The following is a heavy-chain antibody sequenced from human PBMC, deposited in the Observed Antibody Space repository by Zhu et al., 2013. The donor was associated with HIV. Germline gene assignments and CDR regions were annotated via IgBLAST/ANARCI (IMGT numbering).Heavy chain of an antibody. D-gene: IGHD6-13*01. J-gene: IGHJ4*02. Sequence: QVQLQQWGAGLLKPSETLSLTCAVYGGSFSGYYWSWIRQPPGKGLEWIGEINHSGSTNYNPSLKSRVTISVDTSKNQFSLKLSSVTAADTAVYYCAKRGSTWSHFDYWSQGTLVTVSS. CDR1: GGSFSGYY. CDR2: INHSGST. V-gene: IGHV4-34*01. CDR3: AKRGSTWSHFDY.